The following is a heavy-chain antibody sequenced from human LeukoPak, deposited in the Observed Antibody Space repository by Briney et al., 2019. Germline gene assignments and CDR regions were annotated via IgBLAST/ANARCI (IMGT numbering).Heavy chain of an antibody. D-gene: IGHD6-19*01. J-gene: IGHJ4*02. CDR2: ISYDGSNK. V-gene: IGHV3-30*18. CDR3: AKDIEEWLVKGGGCFDY. Sequence: QPGGSLRLSCAAAGFIFSNSAMHWVRQAPGKVLECLAVISYDGSNKYYADSVKGRFTISRDNSKNTLYLQMNSLRAEDTAVYYCAKDIEEWLVKGGGCFDYWGQGTLVTVSS. CDR1: GFIFSNSA.